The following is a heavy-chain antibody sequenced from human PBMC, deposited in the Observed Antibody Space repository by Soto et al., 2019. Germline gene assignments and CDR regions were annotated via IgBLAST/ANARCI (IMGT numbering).Heavy chain of an antibody. CDR2: ISYDGSNK. CDR3: ARDRHSSSPYYYYGMDV. CDR1: GVTFSSYA. Sequence: GGSLRLSCAASGVTFSSYAMHWVRQAPGKGLEWVAVISYDGSNKYYADSVKGRFTISRDNSKNTLYLQMNSLRAEDTAVYYCARDRHSSSPYYYYGMDVWGQGTTVTVSS. V-gene: IGHV3-30-3*01. J-gene: IGHJ6*02. D-gene: IGHD6-6*01.